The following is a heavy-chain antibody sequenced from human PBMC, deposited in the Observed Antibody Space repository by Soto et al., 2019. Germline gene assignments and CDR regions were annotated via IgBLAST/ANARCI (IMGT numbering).Heavy chain of an antibody. D-gene: IGHD6-13*01. CDR3: AREAAAVFDY. J-gene: IGHJ4*02. CDR2: INIGGGTK. CDR1: GFTFSDYS. V-gene: IGHV3-48*01. Sequence: PGGSLRLSCAASGFTFSDYSMNWVRQAPGKGLEWISYINIGGGTKYYADSVKGRFTISRDNAKNSLYLQMNSLRAEDTAMYYCAREAAAVFDYWGQGTLVTVSS.